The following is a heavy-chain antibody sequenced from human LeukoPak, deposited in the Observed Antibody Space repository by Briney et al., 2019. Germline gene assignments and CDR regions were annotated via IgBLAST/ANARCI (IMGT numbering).Heavy chain of an antibody. V-gene: IGHV3-53*05. CDR3: ATPRFGAVPAAIS. Sequence: GGSLRLSCAASGFTVSSNYMSWVRQAPGKGLEWVSIIYSGGSTFYADSVKGRFTISRDNSKNTLYLQMNSLRAEDTAVYYCATPRFGAVPAAISWGQGTLVTVSS. J-gene: IGHJ4*02. CDR2: IYSGGST. CDR1: GFTVSSNY. D-gene: IGHD2-2*01.